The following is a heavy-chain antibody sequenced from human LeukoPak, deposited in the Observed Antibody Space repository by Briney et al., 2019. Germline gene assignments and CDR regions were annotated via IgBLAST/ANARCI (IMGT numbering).Heavy chain of an antibody. D-gene: IGHD2-21*01. J-gene: IGHJ3*02. CDR3: ARDSHYLGAFDI. V-gene: IGHV4-34*01. CDR1: GGSFSGYY. CDR2: INHSGST. Sequence: SETLSLTCAVYGGSFSGYYWSWIRQPPGKGLEWIGEINHSGSTNYNPSLKSRVTISVDTSKNQFSLKLSSVTAADTAVYYCARDSHYLGAFDIWGQGTMVTVSS.